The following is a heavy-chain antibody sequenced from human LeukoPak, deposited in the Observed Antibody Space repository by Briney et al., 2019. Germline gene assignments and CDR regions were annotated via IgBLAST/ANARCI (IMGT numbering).Heavy chain of an antibody. CDR3: ARNRFLEWLRFFDY. J-gene: IGHJ4*02. D-gene: IGHD3-3*01. CDR2: ITVSGGST. CDR1: GFTFSNNA. V-gene: IGHV3-23*01. Sequence: QPGGSLRLSCAATGFTFSNNAMSWVRQAPGKGLEWVSGITVSGGSTYYADSVKGRFTISRDSSKNMLYLQMNSLRAEDTAVYYCARNRFLEWLRFFDYWGQGTLVTVSS.